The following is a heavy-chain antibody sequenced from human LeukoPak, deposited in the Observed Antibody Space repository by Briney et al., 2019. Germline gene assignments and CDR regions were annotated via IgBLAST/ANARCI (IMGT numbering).Heavy chain of an antibody. Sequence: PGGSLRLSCAASRFTFSSYGMHWVRQAPGKGLEWVAFIPYDGNNKYYADSVKGRFTISRDNSKNTLCLQMNSLRAEDTAVYYCVKDGDDSGSYLVYWGQGTLVTVSS. D-gene: IGHD1-26*01. CDR1: RFTFSSYG. J-gene: IGHJ4*02. CDR3: VKDGDDSGSYLVY. CDR2: IPYDGNNK. V-gene: IGHV3-30*02.